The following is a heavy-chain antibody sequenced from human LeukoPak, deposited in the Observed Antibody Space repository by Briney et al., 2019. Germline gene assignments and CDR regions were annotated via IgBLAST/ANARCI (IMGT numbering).Heavy chain of an antibody. J-gene: IGHJ4*02. CDR2: ISSTGYSI. V-gene: IGHV3-48*02. CDR1: GFTFSSYS. CDR3: ARDPDAVYGSGSYYSDY. Sequence: PGGSLRLSCAASGFTFSSYSMNWVRQAPGKGLEWVSYISSTGYSIYYADSVRGRFTISRDNAKNSLFLQMSSLRDDDTAVYYCARDPDAVYGSGSYYSDYWGQGTLVTVSS. D-gene: IGHD3-10*01.